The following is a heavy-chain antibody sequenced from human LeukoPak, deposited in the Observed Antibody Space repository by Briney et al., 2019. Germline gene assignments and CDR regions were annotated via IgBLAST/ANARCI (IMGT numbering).Heavy chain of an antibody. V-gene: IGHV3-11*01. CDR1: GFTFSDYY. CDR2: ISSSGSTI. D-gene: IGHD6-13*01. CDR3: ASYVSSSWYGGYGMDV. Sequence: GGSLRLSCAASGFTFSDYYMSWIRQAPGKGLEWASYISSSGSTIYYADSVKGRFTISRDNAKNSLYLQMNSLRAEDTAVYYCASYVSSSWYGGYGMDVWGQGTTVTVSS. J-gene: IGHJ6*02.